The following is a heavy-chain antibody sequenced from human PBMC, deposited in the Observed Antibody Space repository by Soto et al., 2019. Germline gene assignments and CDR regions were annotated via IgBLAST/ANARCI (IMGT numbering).Heavy chain of an antibody. CDR1: GFTFSGYG. CDR3: AKVTAMPANYYYGMDV. Sequence: GGSLRLSCAASGFTFSGYGMHWVRQAPGKGLEWVSGISYDGSNKYYADSVKGRFTISRDNSKNSLYLQMNSLRAEDSDFYYCAKVTAMPANYYYGMDVWGQGTTVTVSS. CDR2: ISYDGSNK. V-gene: IGHV3-30*18. D-gene: IGHD5-18*01. J-gene: IGHJ6*02.